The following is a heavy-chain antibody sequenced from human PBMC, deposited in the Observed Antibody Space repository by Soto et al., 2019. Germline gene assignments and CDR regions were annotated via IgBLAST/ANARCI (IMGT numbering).Heavy chain of an antibody. CDR2: ISAYNGNT. Sequence: ASVKVSCKASGYTFTSYGISWVRQAPGQGLEWMGWISAYNGNTNYAQKLQGGVTMTTATSTSTPYMALRSLGSDDPGGDYWARDVTWIPLGLPGGYNSGMDVWG. CDR3: ARDVTWIPLGLPGGYNSGMDV. V-gene: IGHV1-18*04. CDR1: GYTFTSYG. J-gene: IGHJ6*02. D-gene: IGHD5-18*01.